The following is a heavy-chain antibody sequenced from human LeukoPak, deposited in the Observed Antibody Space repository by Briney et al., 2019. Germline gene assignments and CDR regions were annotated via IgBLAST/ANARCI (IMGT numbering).Heavy chain of an antibody. Sequence: GGSLRHLCAASGCTLSNALMSWVRQAPGKGLEWVGHIKRKSDGGTTDHAAPVIGRFTISRDDAKNTLYLQMNSLKTEDTAVYYCPTDSGSSTSWGQGTLVTVSS. J-gene: IGHJ5*02. D-gene: IGHD2-2*01. CDR3: PTDSGSSTS. CDR1: GCTLSNAL. CDR2: IKRKSDGGTT. V-gene: IGHV3-15*01.